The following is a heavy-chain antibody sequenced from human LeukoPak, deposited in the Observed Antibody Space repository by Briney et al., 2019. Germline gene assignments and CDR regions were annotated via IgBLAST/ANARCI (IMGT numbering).Heavy chain of an antibody. CDR1: GGSFSGYY. CDR2: INHSGST. J-gene: IGHJ4*02. V-gene: IGHV4-34*01. D-gene: IGHD6-19*01. Sequence: SETLSLTCAVYGGSFSGYYWSWIRPPPGKGLEWIGEINHSGSTNYNPSLKSRVTISVDTSKNQFSLKLSSVTAADTAVYYCARAFIAVAGNTPPDYWGQRTLVTVSS. CDR3: ARAFIAVAGNTPPDY.